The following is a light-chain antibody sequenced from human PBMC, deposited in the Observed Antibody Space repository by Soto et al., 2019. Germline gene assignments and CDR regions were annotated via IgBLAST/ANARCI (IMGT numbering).Light chain of an antibody. Sequence: EIVLTQSPAALSLAPLEIGTLSFKASQSVGNNLAWYQQKPGQAPGLLIYEASTRATGIPARFSGSGSGTDFTLTISSLEPEDFAVYFCQKRAGWPPTVGGGTKGDI. CDR3: QKRAGWPPT. V-gene: IGKV3-11*01. CDR2: EAS. J-gene: IGKJ4*01. CDR1: QSVGNN.